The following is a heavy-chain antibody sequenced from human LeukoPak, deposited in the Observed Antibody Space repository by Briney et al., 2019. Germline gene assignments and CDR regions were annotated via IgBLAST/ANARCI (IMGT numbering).Heavy chain of an antibody. D-gene: IGHD3-16*01. CDR3: AKGTTDYDASDPLDF. CDR2: ITGSGDSA. CDR1: GFTFSSYA. Sequence: PGGSLRLSCAASGFTFSSYAVTWVRQAPGKGLEWVSAITGSGDSAYYSDSVKGRFTISRDQSKSTVYLQMTSLRAEDTAVFYCAKGTTDYDASDPLDFWGQGTLVTVSS. J-gene: IGHJ4*02. V-gene: IGHV3-23*01.